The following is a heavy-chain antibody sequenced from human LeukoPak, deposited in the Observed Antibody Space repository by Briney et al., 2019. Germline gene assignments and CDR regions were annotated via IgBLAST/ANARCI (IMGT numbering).Heavy chain of an antibody. V-gene: IGHV1-24*01. CDR1: GYTLTELS. D-gene: IGHD3-10*01. CDR3: ATEGTMVRGVIRVFDY. CDR2: FDPEDGET. J-gene: IGHJ4*02. Sequence: ASVKVSCKASGYTLTELSMHWVRQAPGKGLEWMGGFDPEDGETIYAQKFQGRVTMTEDTSTDTAYMELSSLRSEDTAVYYCATEGTMVRGVIRVFDYWGQGTLVTVSS.